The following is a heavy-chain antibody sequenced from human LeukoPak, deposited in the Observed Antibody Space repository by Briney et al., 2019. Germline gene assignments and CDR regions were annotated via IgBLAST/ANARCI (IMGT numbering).Heavy chain of an antibody. CDR2: IYYSGST. CDR1: GGSFSSYY. CDR3: ARHVQWAFDY. V-gene: IGHV4-39*01. J-gene: IGHJ4*02. D-gene: IGHD1-26*01. Sequence: SETLSLTCAVYGGSFSSYYWGWIRQSPGKGLEWIGSIYYSGSTYYNPSLKSRVTISVDTSKNQFSLKLSSVTAADTAVYYCARHVQWAFDYWGQGTLVTVSS.